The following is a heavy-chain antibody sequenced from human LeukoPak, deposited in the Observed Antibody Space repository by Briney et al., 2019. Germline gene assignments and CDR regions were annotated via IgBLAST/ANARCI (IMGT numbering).Heavy chain of an antibody. CDR2: IYHSGST. V-gene: IGHV4-38-2*02. J-gene: IGHJ5*02. D-gene: IGHD6-6*01. Sequence: SETLSLTCSVSGYSISSGYYWGWIRQPPGKGLEWIGSIYHSGSTYYNPSLKSRVTISVDTSKNQFSLKLNSVTAADSAMYYCARDSTYSSSSHNWFDPWGQGTLVSVSS. CDR1: GYSISSGYY. CDR3: ARDSTYSSSSHNWFDP.